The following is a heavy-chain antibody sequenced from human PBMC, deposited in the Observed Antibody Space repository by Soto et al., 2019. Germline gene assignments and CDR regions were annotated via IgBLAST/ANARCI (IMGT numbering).Heavy chain of an antibody. CDR1: GFTFDDYA. D-gene: IGHD3-3*01. CDR2: ISWNSGSI. Sequence: GGSLRLSCAASGFTFDDYAMHWVRQAPGKGLEWVSGISWNSGSIGYADSVKGRFTISRDNAKNSLYLQMNSLRAEDTALYYCAKGLDFWSGLGAGGDYWGQGTLVTVSS. V-gene: IGHV3-9*01. CDR3: AKGLDFWSGLGAGGDY. J-gene: IGHJ4*02.